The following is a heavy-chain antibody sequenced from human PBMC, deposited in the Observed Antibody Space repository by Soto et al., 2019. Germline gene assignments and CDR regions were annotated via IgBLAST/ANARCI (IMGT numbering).Heavy chain of an antibody. CDR2: INHSGST. D-gene: IGHD1-7*01. J-gene: IGHJ6*03. CDR1: GGSFSGYY. Sequence: SETLSLTCAVYGGSFSGYYWSWIRQPPGKGLEWIGEINHSGSTNYNPSLKSRVTISVDTSKNQFSLKLSSVTAADTAVYYCARGGTGTNNRPYYYYYMDVWGKGTTVTVSS. CDR3: ARGGTGTNNRPYYYYYMDV. V-gene: IGHV4-34*01.